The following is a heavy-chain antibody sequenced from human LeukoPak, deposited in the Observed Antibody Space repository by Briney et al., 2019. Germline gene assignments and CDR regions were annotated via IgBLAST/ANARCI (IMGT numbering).Heavy chain of an antibody. Sequence: SETLSLTCHISGHSTTRGYYWAWFRQSPGKGLEWIATFFQSDKSFYNASLESRVTMSLDTSKSQFSLNLTSVTAADTAVYSCGRVLPVPYLLDAWGRGTQVTVSS. J-gene: IGHJ4*02. CDR1: GHSTTRGYY. CDR3: GRVLPVPYLLDA. D-gene: IGHD3-10*02. V-gene: IGHV4-38-2*02. CDR2: FFQSDKS.